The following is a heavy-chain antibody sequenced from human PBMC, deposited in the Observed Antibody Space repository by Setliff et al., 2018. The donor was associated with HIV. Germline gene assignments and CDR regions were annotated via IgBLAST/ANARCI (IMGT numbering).Heavy chain of an antibody. CDR3: ARGEYGDYVRPEQLRWFDP. D-gene: IGHD4-17*01. Sequence: PSDTLSLTCAVSGGSIRSSNWWSWVRQPPGKGLEWIGEIYHSGSTNYNPSLKSRVTISVDKSNNQFSLKLSAVTAADKAVYYSARGEYGDYVRPEQLRWFDPWGQGTLVTVSS. CDR1: GGSIRSSNW. CDR2: IYHSGST. V-gene: IGHV4-4*02. J-gene: IGHJ5*01.